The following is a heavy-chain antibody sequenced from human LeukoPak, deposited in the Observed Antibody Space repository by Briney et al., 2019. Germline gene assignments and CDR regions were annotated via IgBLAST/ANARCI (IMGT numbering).Heavy chain of an antibody. CDR3: ARVEPVGLWFGESFDY. D-gene: IGHD3-10*01. J-gene: IGHJ4*02. CDR1: GYTFTSYG. Sequence: GASVKVSCKASGYTFTSYGISWVRQAPGQGLEWMGWISAYNGNTNYAQKLQGRVTMTTDTSTSTAYMELRSLRSDDTAVYYCARVEPVGLWFGESFDYWGQGTLVTVSS. V-gene: IGHV1-18*01. CDR2: ISAYNGNT.